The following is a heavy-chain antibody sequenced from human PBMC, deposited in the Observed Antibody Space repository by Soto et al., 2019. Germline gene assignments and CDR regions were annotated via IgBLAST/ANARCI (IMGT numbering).Heavy chain of an antibody. D-gene: IGHD4-17*01. Sequence: EVQLVESGGGLVQPGRSLRLSCAASGFTFDDYAMHWVRQAPGKGLEWVSGISWNSGSIGYADSVKGRFTISRDNAKNSLYLQMNSLRAEDTALYYCAKSTDYGDYVRPTFDYWGQGTLVTVSS. J-gene: IGHJ4*02. V-gene: IGHV3-9*01. CDR2: ISWNSGSI. CDR3: AKSTDYGDYVRPTFDY. CDR1: GFTFDDYA.